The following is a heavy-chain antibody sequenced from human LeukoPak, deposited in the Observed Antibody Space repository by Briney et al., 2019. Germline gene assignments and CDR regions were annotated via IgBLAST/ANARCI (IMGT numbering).Heavy chain of an antibody. V-gene: IGHV3-30*18. CDR3: AKDTAYILTGYSYYYYYGMDV. CDR2: ISYDGSNK. D-gene: IGHD3-9*01. CDR1: GFTFSSYG. J-gene: IGHJ6*02. Sequence: GGSLRLSCAASGFTFSSYGMHWVRQAPGKGLEWVAAISYDGSNKYYADSVKGRFTISRDNSKNTLYLQMNSLRAEDTAVYYCAKDTAYILTGYSYYYYYGMDVWGQGTTVTVSS.